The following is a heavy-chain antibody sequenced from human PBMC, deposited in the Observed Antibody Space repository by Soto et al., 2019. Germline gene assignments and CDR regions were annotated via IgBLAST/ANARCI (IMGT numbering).Heavy chain of an antibody. J-gene: IGHJ3*02. Sequence: PSETLSLTCGVFDDSTRSRYWWTWLRRPPGRGLEWIGEVNQSGTSNYNPSLKSRVTISVDTSKNQFSLTLSSVTAADTAVYYCARPYQAAFDIWGQGTMVTVSS. CDR2: VNQSGTS. D-gene: IGHD2-2*01. V-gene: IGHV4-4*02. CDR1: DDSTRSRYW. CDR3: ARPYQAAFDI.